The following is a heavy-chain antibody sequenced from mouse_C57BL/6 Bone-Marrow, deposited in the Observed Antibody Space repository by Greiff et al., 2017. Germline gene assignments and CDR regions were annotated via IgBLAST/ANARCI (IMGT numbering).Heavy chain of an antibody. CDR2: IRSKSNNYAT. J-gene: IGHJ1*03. V-gene: IGHV10-1*01. Sequence: EVQLVESGGGLVQPKGSLKLSCAASGFSFNTYAMNWVRQAPGKGLEWVARIRSKSNNYATYYADSVKDRFTISRDDSESMLYLQMNNLKTEDTAMYYCVRQRVGYWYFDVWGTGTTVTVSS. CDR1: GFSFNTYA. CDR3: VRQRVGYWYFDV.